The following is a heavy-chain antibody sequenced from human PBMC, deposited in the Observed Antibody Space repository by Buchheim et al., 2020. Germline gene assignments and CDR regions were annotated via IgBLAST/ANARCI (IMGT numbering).Heavy chain of an antibody. CDR3: ARDVPAEAGGDSLDS. D-gene: IGHD2-21*02. V-gene: IGHV1-2*02. J-gene: IGHJ4*02. CDR2: INTRGGGT. CDR1: GYTFTGHY. Sequence: QVQLVQSGAEVQKPGASVKVSCKASGYTFTGHYIHWVRQAPGQGLKWMGWINTRGGGTNYAREFKGRVAMTRDTSINTVYLGLSRLTSDDTAVYYCARDVPAEAGGDSLDSWGQGTL.